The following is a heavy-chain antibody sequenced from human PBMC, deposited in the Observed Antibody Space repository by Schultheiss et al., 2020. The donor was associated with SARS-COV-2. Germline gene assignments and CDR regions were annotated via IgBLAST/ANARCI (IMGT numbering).Heavy chain of an antibody. J-gene: IGHJ4*02. CDR2: ISWNSGSI. CDR3: ARGIATVYGY. Sequence: GGSLRLSCAASGFTFDDYAMHWVRQAPGKGLEWVSGISWNSGSIGYADSVKGRFTISRDNSKNTLYLQMNSLRAEDTAVYYCARGIATVYGYWGQGTLVTVSS. V-gene: IGHV3-9*01. CDR1: GFTFDDYA. D-gene: IGHD6-13*01.